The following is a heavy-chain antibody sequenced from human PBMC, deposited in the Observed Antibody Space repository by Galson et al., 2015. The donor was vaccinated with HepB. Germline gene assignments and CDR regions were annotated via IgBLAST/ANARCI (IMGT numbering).Heavy chain of an antibody. Sequence: SVKVSCKASGYTFSKHVVHWVRQAPGQSLEWMGWINPVNGNPKYAQKFQGRLTISRDTSATTAYMELASLTSVDTAVYYCARALRGYSLGLDYWGQGTPVTVSS. CDR2: INPVNGNP. D-gene: IGHD5-12*01. CDR3: ARALRGYSLGLDY. J-gene: IGHJ4*02. CDR1: GYTFSKHV. V-gene: IGHV1-3*01.